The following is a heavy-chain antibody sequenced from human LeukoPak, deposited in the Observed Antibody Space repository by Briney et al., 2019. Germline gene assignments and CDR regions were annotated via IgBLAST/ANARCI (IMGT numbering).Heavy chain of an antibody. Sequence: SETLSLTCTVSGGSISRSSYYWGWIRQPPGKGLEWMGSIYYSGSTYYNPSLKSRVNISVATSKTQFSLKLSSVTAADTAVYYCWGIAVAGTFDYWGQGTLVTVSS. CDR3: WGIAVAGTFDY. V-gene: IGHV4-39*01. CDR2: IYYSGST. CDR1: GGSISRSSYY. J-gene: IGHJ4*02. D-gene: IGHD6-19*01.